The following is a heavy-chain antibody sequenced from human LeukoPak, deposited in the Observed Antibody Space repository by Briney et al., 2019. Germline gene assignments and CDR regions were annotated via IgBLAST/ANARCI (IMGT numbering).Heavy chain of an antibody. CDR2: IYYSGST. CDR1: GGSISSYY. D-gene: IGHD6-19*01. J-gene: IGHJ4*02. V-gene: IGHV4-59*01. Sequence: SETLSLTCTVSGGSISSYYWSWIRQPPGKGLERIGHIYYSGSTSYNPSLKSRVTISVDTSKNQFSLKLSSVTAADTAVYYCARSYSSGRHAGLYFDYWGQGTLVTVSS. CDR3: ARSYSSGRHAGLYFDY.